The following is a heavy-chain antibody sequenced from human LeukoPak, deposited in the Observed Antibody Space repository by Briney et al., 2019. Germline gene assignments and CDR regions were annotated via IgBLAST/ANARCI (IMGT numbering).Heavy chain of an antibody. V-gene: IGHV3-23*01. Sequence: GGSLRLSCAASGFTFRSYAMGWVRQAPGKGLEWVSGISGTNDKTYDADSVKGRFTFSRGNSENTLYLQMNSLRAEDTAVYYCAKLRGYIYGEVDSWGQGTLVTVSS. CDR3: AKLRGYIYGEVDS. D-gene: IGHD5-12*01. J-gene: IGHJ5*01. CDR2: ISGTNDKT. CDR1: GFTFRSYA.